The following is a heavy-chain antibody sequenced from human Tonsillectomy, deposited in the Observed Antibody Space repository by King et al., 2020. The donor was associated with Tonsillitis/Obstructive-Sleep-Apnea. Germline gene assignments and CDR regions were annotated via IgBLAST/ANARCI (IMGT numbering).Heavy chain of an antibody. J-gene: IGHJ4*02. CDR3: AHGSDTSTALVY. CDR1: GFSLSNSGVS. CDR2: IYWDDDK. D-gene: IGHD5-18*01. Sequence: ITLKESGPALVKPTQTLTLTCTFSGFSLSNSGVSVGWVRQPPGKALEWLALIYWDDDKRYSPSLKNRLTFTKDTSKNQVVLTMTNMDPVDTATYYCAHGSDTSTALVYWGQGTLVTVSS. V-gene: IGHV2-5*02.